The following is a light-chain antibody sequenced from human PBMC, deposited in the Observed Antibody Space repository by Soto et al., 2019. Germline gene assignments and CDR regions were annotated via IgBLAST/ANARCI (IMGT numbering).Light chain of an antibody. J-gene: IGKJ1*01. CDR1: QTVSSY. Sequence: EIVLTQSPGTLSLSPGERTTLSCRASQTVSSYLLWYQQKRGQAPRLLIYDASNRATGIPARFSGSGSGTDFTLTISSLEPEDFAVYYCQQRSNWPPWTFGQGTKVDIK. CDR3: QQRSNWPPWT. V-gene: IGKV3-11*01. CDR2: DAS.